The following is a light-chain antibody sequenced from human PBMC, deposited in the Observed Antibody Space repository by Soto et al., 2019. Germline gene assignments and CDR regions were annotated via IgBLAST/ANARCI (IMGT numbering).Light chain of an antibody. J-gene: IGKJ1*01. CDR3: QQLNSYPRT. CDR1: QSISSW. V-gene: IGKV1-5*01. CDR2: DAS. Sequence: DIQITQSPSTLSASVGDRVTITCRASQSISSWLAWYQQKPGKAPKLLIYDASSLESGVPPRFSGSGSGTEFTLTISSLQPEDFATYYCQQLNSYPRTFGQGTKVDIK.